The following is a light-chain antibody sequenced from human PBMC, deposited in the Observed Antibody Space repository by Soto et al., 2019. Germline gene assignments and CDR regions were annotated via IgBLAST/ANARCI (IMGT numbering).Light chain of an antibody. V-gene: IGKV3-20*01. CDR2: GAS. CDR1: QSVSSTY. Sequence: EIVLTQSPGTLSLSPGERATLSCRASQSVSSTYFAWYQQKPGQPPRLLIYGASSRATGIPDRFSGSGSGTDFVLTITRLESEGVAVYDCQQYGSSPVTFGQGTRLDIK. CDR3: QQYGSSPVT. J-gene: IGKJ5*01.